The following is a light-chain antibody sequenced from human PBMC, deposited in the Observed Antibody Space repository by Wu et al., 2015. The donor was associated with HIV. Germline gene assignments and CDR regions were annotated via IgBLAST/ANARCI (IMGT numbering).Light chain of an antibody. CDR1: QSVSSY. Sequence: EIVLTQSPATLSLSPGERATLSCRASQSVSSYLGWYQQKPGQAPRLLIYDASNRATGIPARFSGSGSGTDFTLTISSLDPEDFAVYCCQQRSSWPWTFGQGTKVEIK. V-gene: IGKV3-11*01. CDR2: DAS. J-gene: IGKJ1*01. CDR3: QQRSSWPWT.